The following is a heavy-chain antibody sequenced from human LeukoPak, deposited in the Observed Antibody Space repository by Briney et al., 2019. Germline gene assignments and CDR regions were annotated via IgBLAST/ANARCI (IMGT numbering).Heavy chain of an antibody. J-gene: IGHJ6*03. D-gene: IGHD1-7*01. CDR2: IYPGDSDT. CDR1: GYSFTSYW. V-gene: IGHV5-51*01. CDR3: ARHRKYNWNYVSYYMDV. Sequence: RESLKISCKGSGYSFTSYWIGWVRQMPGKGLEWMGIIYPGDSDTRYSPSFQGQVTISADKPISTAYLQWSSLKASDTAMYYCARHRKYNWNYVSYYMDVWGKGTTVTVSS.